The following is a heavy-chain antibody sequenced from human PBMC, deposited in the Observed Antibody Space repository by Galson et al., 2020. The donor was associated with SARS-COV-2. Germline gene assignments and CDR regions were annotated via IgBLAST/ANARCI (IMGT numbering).Heavy chain of an antibody. J-gene: IGHJ5*02. D-gene: IGHD2-2*01. Sequence: ASVKVSCKVSGYTLTELSMQWVRQAPGQGLEWMGGFDPEYGGTVYARKFLGRVTMTEDTSTDPAYLEVRGLGSEDTAVYYCAAAFAYQMLPLNLWGQGTLVTVSS. CDR2: FDPEYGGT. CDR1: GYTLTELS. CDR3: AAAFAYQMLPLNL. V-gene: IGHV1-24*01.